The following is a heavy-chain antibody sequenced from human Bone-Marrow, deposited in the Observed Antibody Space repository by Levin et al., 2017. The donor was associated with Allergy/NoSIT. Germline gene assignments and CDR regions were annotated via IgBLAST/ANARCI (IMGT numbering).Heavy chain of an antibody. CDR1: GFTFSSYG. D-gene: IGHD4/OR15-4a*01. J-gene: IGHJ4*02. CDR2: IGGAGQNT. V-gene: IGHV3-23*01. Sequence: RSGGSLRLSCAASGFTFSSYGMSWVRQAPGKGLEWVSTIGGAGQNTHYADSVKGRFTISSDNFKNTLYMQMNNLRAEDTAVYYCAKAFDGMNMGFDYWGQGTPVTVSS. CDR3: AKAFDGMNMGFDY.